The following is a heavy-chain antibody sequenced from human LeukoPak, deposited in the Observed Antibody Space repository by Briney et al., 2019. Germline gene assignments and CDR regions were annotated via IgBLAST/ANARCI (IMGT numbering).Heavy chain of an antibody. D-gene: IGHD3-16*01. CDR3: ARERGGSYISTEDFDF. Sequence: GGSLRLSCAASRFTFSRYEMNCVRQAPGKGLECASYISSSGSNIYYADSVKGRFTISRDNAKNSLYLQMNSLRAEDTAVYYCARERGGSYISTEDFDFWGQGTLVTVSS. CDR2: ISSSGSNI. J-gene: IGHJ4*02. V-gene: IGHV3-48*03. CDR1: RFTFSRYE.